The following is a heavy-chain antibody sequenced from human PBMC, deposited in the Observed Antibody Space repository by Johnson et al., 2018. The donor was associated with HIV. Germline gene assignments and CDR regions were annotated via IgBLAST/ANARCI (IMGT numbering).Heavy chain of an antibody. CDR3: TGGRVLRAFDI. Sequence: MQLVESGGGLVQPGRSLRLSCTTSGFIFGDYAMTWFRQAPTKGLEWVSFIRSKAYGETTEYAASVKGRFTISRDDSKSIAFLQMDSLKTEDTAMYYCTGGRVLRAFDIWGQGTMVTVSS. D-gene: IGHD3-16*01. CDR2: IRSKAYGETT. V-gene: IGHV3-49*03. J-gene: IGHJ3*02. CDR1: GFIFGDYA.